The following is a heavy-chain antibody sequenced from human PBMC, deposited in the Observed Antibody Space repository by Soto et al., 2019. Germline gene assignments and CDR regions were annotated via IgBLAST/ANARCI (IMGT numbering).Heavy chain of an antibody. D-gene: IGHD3-9*01. CDR1: GGSLSSSSYY. Sequence: SETLSLTCTVSGGSLSSSSYYWGWIRQPPGKGLEWIGSIYYSGSTYYNPSLKSRVTISVDTSKNQFSLKLSSVTAADTAVYYCASEYYDILTGYYSPAYWGQGTLVTVSS. CDR3: ASEYYDILTGYYSPAY. J-gene: IGHJ4*02. V-gene: IGHV4-39*01. CDR2: IYYSGST.